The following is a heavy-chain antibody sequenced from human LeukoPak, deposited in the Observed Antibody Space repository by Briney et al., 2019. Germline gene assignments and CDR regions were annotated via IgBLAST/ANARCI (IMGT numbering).Heavy chain of an antibody. CDR1: GFTVSSNY. V-gene: IGHV3-53*01. CDR3: ARDSRPLIAVARGAFDI. J-gene: IGHJ3*02. CDR2: IYSGGST. D-gene: IGHD6-19*01. Sequence: PGGSLRLSCAASGFTVSSNYMSWVRQAPGKGLEWVSVIYSGGSTYYADSVKGRFTISRDNSKNTLYLQMNSLRAEDTAVYYCARDSRPLIAVARGAFDIWGQGTMVTVSS.